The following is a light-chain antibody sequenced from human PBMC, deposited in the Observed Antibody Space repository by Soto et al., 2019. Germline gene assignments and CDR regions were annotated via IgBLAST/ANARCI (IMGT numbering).Light chain of an antibody. J-gene: IGKJ1*01. Sequence: DTVVTQAPGTLSLSPGERATRSCRASQTVSSNYLAWYQQKPGQAPSLLIYGASTRATGVPERFSGSGSGTEFALTISRVEGDDFAWYHWHQYGSLSWTFGQGPKVEIQ. CDR1: QTVSSNY. V-gene: IGKV3-20*01. CDR3: HQYGSLSWT. CDR2: GAS.